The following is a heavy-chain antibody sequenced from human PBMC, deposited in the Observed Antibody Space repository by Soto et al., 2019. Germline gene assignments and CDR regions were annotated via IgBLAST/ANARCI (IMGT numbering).Heavy chain of an antibody. D-gene: IGHD3-3*01. CDR2: ISGSGGST. Sequence: GGSLRLSCAASGFAFSSYAMSWVRQAPGKGLEWVSAISGSGGSTYYADSVKGRFTISRDNSKNTLYLQMNSLRAEDTAVYYCAKQKREYYDFWSGYYPFDIWGQGTMVTVSS. J-gene: IGHJ3*02. V-gene: IGHV3-23*01. CDR3: AKQKREYYDFWSGYYPFDI. CDR1: GFAFSSYA.